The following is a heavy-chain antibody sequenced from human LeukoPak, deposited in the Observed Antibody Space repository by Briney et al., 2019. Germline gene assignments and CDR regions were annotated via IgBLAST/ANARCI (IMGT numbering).Heavy chain of an antibody. CDR2: IKCDTGDT. J-gene: IGHJ4*02. V-gene: IGHV1-2*02. D-gene: IGHD2-15*01. CDR3: ARDGSSLMVEFDY. Sequence: ASVKVSRKASGYIFTDYYLYWVRQAPGQGLEVMGWIKCDTGDTSYSQKFQVRVTMTRDTSITTAYMELSRLRSDDTAVYYCARDGSSLMVEFDYWGQGTLVTVSS. CDR1: GYIFTDYY.